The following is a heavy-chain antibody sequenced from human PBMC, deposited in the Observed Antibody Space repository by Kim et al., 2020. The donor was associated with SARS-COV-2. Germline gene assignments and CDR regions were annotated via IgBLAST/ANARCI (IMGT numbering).Heavy chain of an antibody. CDR3: VKTPYCSGGSCYYDY. CDR1: GFTFSSYA. J-gene: IGHJ4*02. V-gene: IGHV3-64D*09. CDR2: ISSNGGST. D-gene: IGHD2-15*01. Sequence: GGSLRLSCSASGFTFSSYAMHWVRQAPGKGLEYVSAISSNGGSTYYADSVKGRFTISRDNSKNTLYLQMSSLRAEDTAVYYCVKTPYCSGGSCYYDYWGQGTLVTVSS.